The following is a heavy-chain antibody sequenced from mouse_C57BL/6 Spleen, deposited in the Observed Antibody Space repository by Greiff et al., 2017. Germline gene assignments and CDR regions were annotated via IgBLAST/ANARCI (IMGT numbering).Heavy chain of an antibody. J-gene: IGHJ3*01. CDR1: GYTFTSYW. CDR3: ARGDGYYPCFAY. CDR2: IYPGSGST. V-gene: IGHV1-55*01. Sequence: VQLQQPGAELVKPGASVKMSCKASGYTFTSYWITWVKQRPGQGLEWIGDIYPGSGSTNYNEKFKSKATLTVATSSSTAYMQLSSLTSEDSAVYYCARGDGYYPCFAYWGQGTLVTVSA. D-gene: IGHD2-3*01.